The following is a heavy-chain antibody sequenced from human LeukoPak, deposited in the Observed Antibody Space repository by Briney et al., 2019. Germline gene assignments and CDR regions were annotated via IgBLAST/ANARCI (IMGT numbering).Heavy chain of an antibody. Sequence: RGGSLQISGEGSGSTFTSYWIGWVRQVPGKGLEWRGISYPGDSDTTYSPSFQGQVTISAYKSTSTAYLQWSSLQASDTAMYYCARPQDFGLTGMNAFDIWGQGTMVTVSS. D-gene: IGHD7-27*01. CDR2: SYPGDSDT. J-gene: IGHJ3*02. V-gene: IGHV5-51*01. CDR1: GSTFTSYW. CDR3: ARPQDFGLTGMNAFDI.